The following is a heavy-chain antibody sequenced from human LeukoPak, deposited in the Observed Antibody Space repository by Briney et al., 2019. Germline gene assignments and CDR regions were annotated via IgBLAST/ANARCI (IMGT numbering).Heavy chain of an antibody. V-gene: IGHV3-13*05. CDR2: IGTAGDP. Sequence: GGSLRLSCAASGFTFSSYDMHWVRQATGKGLEWVSAIGTAGDPYYPGSVKGRFTISRENAKNSLYLQMNSLRAGDTAVHYCARASSSSVDYYGMDVWGQGTTVTVSS. J-gene: IGHJ6*02. CDR1: GFTFSSYD. CDR3: ARASSSSVDYYGMDV. D-gene: IGHD6-6*01.